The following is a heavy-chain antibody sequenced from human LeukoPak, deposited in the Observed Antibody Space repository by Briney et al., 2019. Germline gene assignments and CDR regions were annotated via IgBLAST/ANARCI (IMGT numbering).Heavy chain of an antibody. V-gene: IGHV3-53*01. CDR3: ARGWFDS. Sequence: GGSLRLSCTVSGFTVSSNSMSWVRQAPGKGLEWVSFIYSDNTHYSDSVKGRFTISRDNAKNSLYLQLNSLRAEDTAIYYCARGWFDSWGQGTLLTVSS. J-gene: IGHJ5*01. CDR2: IYSDNT. CDR1: GFTVSSNS.